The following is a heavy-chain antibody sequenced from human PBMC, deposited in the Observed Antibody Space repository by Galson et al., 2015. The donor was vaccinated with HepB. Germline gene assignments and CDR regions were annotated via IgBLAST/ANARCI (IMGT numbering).Heavy chain of an antibody. CDR1: GFTFSSHT. Sequence: SLRLSCAASGFTFSSHTMNWVRQAPGKGLEWVSTISARGGSTYDADSVKGRFTISRDNSKNTLYLQMNSLRAEDTAVYYCAKQSGSNRYYGMDVWGQGTMVTVSS. CDR3: AKQSGSNRYYGMDV. J-gene: IGHJ6*02. V-gene: IGHV3-23*01. CDR2: ISARGGST. D-gene: IGHD2-2*01.